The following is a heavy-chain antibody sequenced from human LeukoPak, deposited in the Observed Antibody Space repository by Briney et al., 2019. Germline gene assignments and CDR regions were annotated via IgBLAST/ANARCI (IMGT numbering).Heavy chain of an antibody. V-gene: IGHV1-69*13. J-gene: IGHJ3*02. CDR2: IIPIFGTA. CDR3: ARALGTAMVTAAFDI. D-gene: IGHD5-18*01. Sequence: ASVKVSCKASGGTFSSYAISWVRQAPGQGLEWMGGIIPIFGTANYAQKFQGRVTITADESTSTAYMELSSLRSEDMAVYYCARALGTAMVTAAFDIWGQGTMVTVSS. CDR1: GGTFSSYA.